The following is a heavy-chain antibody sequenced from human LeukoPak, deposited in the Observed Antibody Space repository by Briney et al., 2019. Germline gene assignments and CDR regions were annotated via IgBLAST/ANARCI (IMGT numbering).Heavy chain of an antibody. D-gene: IGHD3-22*01. Sequence: GGSLRLSCAASGFSFSTYNMNWVRQAPGKGLEWVSSISDNKHYIYYADSVKGRFTISRDNSKNTLYLQMNSLRAEDTAVYYCAKYGGDYYDSSGYYSFTFDYWGQGTLVTVSS. V-gene: IGHV3-21*04. CDR2: ISDNKHYI. CDR3: AKYGGDYYDSSGYYSFTFDY. J-gene: IGHJ4*02. CDR1: GFSFSTYN.